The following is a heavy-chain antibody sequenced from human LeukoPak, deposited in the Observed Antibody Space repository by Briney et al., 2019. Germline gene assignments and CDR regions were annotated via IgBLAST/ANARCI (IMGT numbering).Heavy chain of an antibody. CDR1: GGSINNYP. CDR3: ARFRGYVPPYYFDY. CDR2: MYYSGST. Sequence: PSETLSLTCTVSGGSINNYPWGWIRQPPEKGLEWIGYMYYSGSTNYNPSLKSRVTISVDTSKNQFSLKVTSVTATDTAVYYCARFRGYVPPYYFDYWGQGTLVTVSS. D-gene: IGHD6-13*01. J-gene: IGHJ4*02. V-gene: IGHV4-59*08.